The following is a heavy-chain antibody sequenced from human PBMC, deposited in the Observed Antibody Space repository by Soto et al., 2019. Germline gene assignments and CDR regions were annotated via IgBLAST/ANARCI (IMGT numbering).Heavy chain of an antibody. V-gene: IGHV1-58*01. CDR2: IVVGSGNT. CDR1: GFTFTSSA. Sequence: ASVKVSCKASGFTFTSSAVQWVRQARGQRLEWIGWIVVGSGNTNYAQKFQERVTITRDMSTSTAYMELSSLRSEDTAVYYCAASDSGYDPDAFDIWGQGTMVTVSS. CDR3: AASDSGYDPDAFDI. D-gene: IGHD5-12*01. J-gene: IGHJ3*02.